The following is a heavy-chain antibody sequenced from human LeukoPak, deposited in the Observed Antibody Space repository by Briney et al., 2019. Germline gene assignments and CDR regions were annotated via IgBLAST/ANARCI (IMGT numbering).Heavy chain of an antibody. J-gene: IGHJ6*02. Sequence: SETLSLTCAVYGGSFSGYYWSWIRQPPGKGLEWIGEINHSGSTNYNPSLKSRVTISVDTSKNQFSLKLSSVTAADTAVYYCARGPRLTSSSWYWGYYYGMDVWGQGTTDTVSS. V-gene: IGHV4-34*01. CDR1: GGSFSGYY. CDR2: INHSGST. D-gene: IGHD6-13*01. CDR3: ARGPRLTSSSWYWGYYYGMDV.